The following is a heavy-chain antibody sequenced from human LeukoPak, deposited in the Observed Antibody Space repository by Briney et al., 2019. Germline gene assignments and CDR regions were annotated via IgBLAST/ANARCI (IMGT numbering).Heavy chain of an antibody. Sequence: ESGPTLVNPTQTLSLTFTCSGFSLGTSGVGVGWIRQPPGKALEWLALIYWDDDKPYSPSLKSRLTITKDPPKNQVVLTMPNMDPVDTATYYCAHPCPFQSPGFDYWGQGTLVTVSS. J-gene: IGHJ4*02. V-gene: IGHV2-5*02. CDR3: AHPCPFQSPGFDY. CDR2: IYWDDDK. CDR1: GFSLGTSGVG.